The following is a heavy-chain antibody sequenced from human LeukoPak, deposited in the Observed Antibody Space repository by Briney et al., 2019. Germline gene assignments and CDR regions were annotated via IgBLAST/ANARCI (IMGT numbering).Heavy chain of an antibody. D-gene: IGHD2-15*01. CDR3: ARVSVVVAATPNWFDP. CDR2: IYTSGST. V-gene: IGHV4-4*07. Sequence: SETLSLTCTVSGGSISSYYWSWIRQPAGKGLEWIGRIYTSGSTNYNPSLKSRVTMSVDTSKNQFSLKLSSVTAADTAVYYCARVSVVVAATPNWFDPWGQGTLVTVSS. CDR1: GGSISSYY. J-gene: IGHJ5*02.